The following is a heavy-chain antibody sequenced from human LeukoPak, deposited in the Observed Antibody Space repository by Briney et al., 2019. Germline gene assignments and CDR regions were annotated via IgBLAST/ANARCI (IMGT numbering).Heavy chain of an antibody. V-gene: IGHV3-7*01. CDR1: GFTFSSYW. D-gene: IGHD3-22*01. CDR3: AREDSSGYYPEYFDY. CDR2: IKQDGSEK. J-gene: IGHJ4*02. Sequence: GGSLRLSCAASGFTFSSYWMSWVRQAPGKGLEWVANIKQDGSEKYYVDSVKGRFTISRDNAKNSLYLQMNSLRAEDTAVYYCAREDSSGYYPEYFDYWGQGTLVTVSS.